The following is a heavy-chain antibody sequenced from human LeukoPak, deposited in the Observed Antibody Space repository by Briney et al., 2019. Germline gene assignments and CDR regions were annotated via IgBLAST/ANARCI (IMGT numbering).Heavy chain of an antibody. Sequence: GGSLRLSCAASGFAFSSYSMNWVRQAPGKGLEWVSYISSSSSTIYYADSVKGRFTISRDNSKNTLYLQMNSLRAEDTAVYYCAKDSSIFGVVIPFDYWGQGTLVTVSS. CDR2: ISSSSSTI. D-gene: IGHD3-3*01. V-gene: IGHV3-48*01. J-gene: IGHJ4*02. CDR1: GFAFSSYS. CDR3: AKDSSIFGVVIPFDY.